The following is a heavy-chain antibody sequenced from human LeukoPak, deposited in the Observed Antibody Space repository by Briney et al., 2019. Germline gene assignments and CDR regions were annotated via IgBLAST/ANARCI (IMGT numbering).Heavy chain of an antibody. CDR2: VNPTSGGT. CDR3: ARVVVRDANNYKGY. V-gene: IGHV1-2*02. D-gene: IGHD5-24*01. Sequence: ASVKVSCKASGYTFTGYYMHWVRQAPGQGLEWMGWVNPTSGGTNYAQKFQGRVTMTRDTSISTAYMELSRLRSDDTAVYYCARVVVRDANNYKGYWGQGTLVTVSS. CDR1: GYTFTGYY. J-gene: IGHJ4*02.